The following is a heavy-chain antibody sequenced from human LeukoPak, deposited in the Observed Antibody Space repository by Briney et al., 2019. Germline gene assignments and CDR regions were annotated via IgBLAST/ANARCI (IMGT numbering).Heavy chain of an antibody. CDR1: GFTFSSYA. J-gene: IGHJ6*02. Sequence: PGGSLRLSCAASGFTFSSYAMHWVRQAPGKGLEWVAVISYDGSNKYYADSVKGRFTISRDNSKNTLYLQMNSLRAEDTAVYYCARGQGGSSWYPGYYYYGMDVWGQGTTVTVSS. CDR2: ISYDGSNK. CDR3: ARGQGGSSWYPGYYYYGMDV. V-gene: IGHV3-30-3*01. D-gene: IGHD6-13*01.